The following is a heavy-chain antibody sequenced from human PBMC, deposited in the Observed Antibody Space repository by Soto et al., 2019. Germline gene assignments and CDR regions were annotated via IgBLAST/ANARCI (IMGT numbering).Heavy chain of an antibody. Sequence: SETLSLTCTVSGGSISSSSYYWGWIRQHPGEGLEWIGYIYYSGSTYYNPSLKSRVTISVDTSKNQFSLKLSSVTAADTAVYYCARAEVEMATRTPFDYWGQGTLVTVSS. J-gene: IGHJ4*02. V-gene: IGHV4-31*03. CDR1: GGSISSSSYY. D-gene: IGHD5-12*01. CDR3: ARAEVEMATRTPFDY. CDR2: IYYSGST.